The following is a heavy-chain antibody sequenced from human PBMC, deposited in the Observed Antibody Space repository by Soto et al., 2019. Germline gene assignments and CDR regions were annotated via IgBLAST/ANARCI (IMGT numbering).Heavy chain of an antibody. CDR1: GYNFTKYW. Sequence: GESLKISCKGSGYNFTKYWIGWVRQMPGKGPGWMGIIYPGDSDTRYSPSFQGQVIISADKSISTAYLQWSSLKASDTAMYYCVITAVAATLDWFYPWSQGTLVTVSS. CDR3: VITAVAATLDWFYP. J-gene: IGHJ5*02. CDR2: IYPGDSDT. D-gene: IGHD2-15*01. V-gene: IGHV5-51*01.